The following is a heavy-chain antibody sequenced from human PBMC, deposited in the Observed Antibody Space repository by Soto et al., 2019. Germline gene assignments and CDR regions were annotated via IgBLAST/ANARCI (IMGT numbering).Heavy chain of an antibody. CDR3: ARDRVAGTVLGYYYGMDV. J-gene: IGHJ6*02. CDR2: IWYDGSNK. D-gene: IGHD6-19*01. CDR1: GFTFSSYG. V-gene: IGHV3-33*01. Sequence: GGSLRLSCAASGFTFSSYGMHWVRQAPGKGLEWVAVIWYDGSNKYYADSVKGRFTISRDNSKNTLYLQMNSLRAEDTAVYYCARDRVAGTVLGYYYGMDVWGQGTTVTVSS.